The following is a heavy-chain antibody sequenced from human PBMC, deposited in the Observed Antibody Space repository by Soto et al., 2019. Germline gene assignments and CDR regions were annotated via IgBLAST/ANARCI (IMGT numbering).Heavy chain of an antibody. D-gene: IGHD5-18*01. CDR1: GFTFSSYA. Sequence: PGGSLRLSCAASGFTFSSYAMHWVRQAPGKGLEWVAVISYDGSNKYYADSVKGRFTISRDNSKNTLYLQMNSLRAEDTAVYYCARDVNSYGYYYYYGMDVWGQGTTVTVSS. CDR2: ISYDGSNK. V-gene: IGHV3-30-3*01. J-gene: IGHJ6*02. CDR3: ARDVNSYGYYYYYGMDV.